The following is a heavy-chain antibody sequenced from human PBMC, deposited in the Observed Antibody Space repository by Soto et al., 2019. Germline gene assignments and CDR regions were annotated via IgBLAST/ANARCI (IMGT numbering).Heavy chain of an antibody. Sequence: EVQLVESGGGLVKPGGSLRLSCSFTFNSYSLNWVRQAPGKGLEWVSSISSGSAYIKYADSVKGRFTISRDNANNFLYLQVSSLRVDDTALYYCTIDQGGSYDSWFDPWGQGTLVTVSS. J-gene: IGHJ5*02. CDR2: ISSGSAYI. CDR3: TIDQGGSYDSWFDP. CDR1: FTFNSYS. V-gene: IGHV3-21*06. D-gene: IGHD1-26*01.